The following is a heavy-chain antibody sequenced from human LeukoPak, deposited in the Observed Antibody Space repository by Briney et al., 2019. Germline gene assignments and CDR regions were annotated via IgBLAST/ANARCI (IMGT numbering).Heavy chain of an antibody. J-gene: IGHJ4*02. Sequence: GGSLRLSCAASGFTFSSYAMNWVRQAPGKGLGWVSAISGSGGSTYYADSVKGRFTTSRDNSKNTLYLQMNSLRAEDTAVYYCAKYQPLLRSFDYWGQGTLVTVSS. CDR3: AKYQPLLRSFDY. CDR1: GFTFSSYA. V-gene: IGHV3-23*01. D-gene: IGHD2-2*01. CDR2: ISGSGGST.